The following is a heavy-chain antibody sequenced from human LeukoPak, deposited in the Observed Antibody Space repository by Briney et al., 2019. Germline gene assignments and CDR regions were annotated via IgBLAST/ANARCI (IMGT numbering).Heavy chain of an antibody. CDR2: IYYSGST. J-gene: IGHJ4*02. CDR1: GGSISNYY. CDR3: ARARRDGYPS. Sequence: SETLSLTCTVSGGSISNYYWSWIRQPPGKGLEWIGYIYYSGSTNYNPSLKSRVTISVDTSKNQFSLKLSSVTAADTAVYYCARARRDGYPSWGQGTLVTVSS. D-gene: IGHD5-24*01. V-gene: IGHV4-59*01.